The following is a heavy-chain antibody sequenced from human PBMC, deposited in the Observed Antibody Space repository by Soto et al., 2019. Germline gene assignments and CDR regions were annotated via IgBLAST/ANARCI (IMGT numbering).Heavy chain of an antibody. CDR1: GYTFTSYG. D-gene: IGHD3-22*01. V-gene: IGHV1-18*01. Sequence: ASVKVSCKASGYTFTSYGISWVRQAPGQGLEWMGWISAYNGNTNYAQKLQGRVTMTTDTSTSTAYMELRSLRSDDTAAYYCARDRGYDSSGYYYAFDYWGQGTLVTVSS. J-gene: IGHJ4*02. CDR2: ISAYNGNT. CDR3: ARDRGYDSSGYYYAFDY.